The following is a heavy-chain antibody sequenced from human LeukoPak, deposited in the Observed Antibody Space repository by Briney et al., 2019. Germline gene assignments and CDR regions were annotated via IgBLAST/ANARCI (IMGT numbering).Heavy chain of an antibody. Sequence: PGGSLRLSCAASGFTVSSNYMSWVRQAPGKGLEWVSVIYSGGSTYYADSVKGRFTISRDNSKNTLYLQMNSLRAEDTAVYYCARGSGSYLPHDTFDIWGQGTMVTVSS. CDR3: ARGSGSYLPHDTFDI. CDR2: IYSGGST. J-gene: IGHJ3*02. D-gene: IGHD1-26*01. CDR1: GFTVSSNY. V-gene: IGHV3-53*01.